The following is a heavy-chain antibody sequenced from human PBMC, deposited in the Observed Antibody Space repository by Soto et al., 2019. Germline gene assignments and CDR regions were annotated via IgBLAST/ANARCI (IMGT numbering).Heavy chain of an antibody. J-gene: IGHJ4*02. CDR2: INWNGGST. Sequence: PGGSLRLSCAASGFTFDDYGLSWVRQAPGKGLGWVSGINWNGGSTGYADSLKGRFTISRDNAKNSLYLQMKSLRAEDTALYYYARVVGYDSSGSFDCWGQGTLVSVPS. CDR3: ARVVGYDSSGSFDC. D-gene: IGHD3-22*01. V-gene: IGHV3-20*04. CDR1: GFTFDDYG.